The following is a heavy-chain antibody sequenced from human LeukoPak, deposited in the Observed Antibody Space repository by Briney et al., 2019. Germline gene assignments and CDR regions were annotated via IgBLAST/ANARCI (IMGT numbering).Heavy chain of an antibody. J-gene: IGHJ2*01. V-gene: IGHV4-59*01. D-gene: IGHD4-17*01. Sequence: SETLSLTCTVSGGSISNYYWSWIRQPPGKGLEWIGYIYYSGTTNYNPSLKSRVTISVDTSKNQFSLKLSSVTAADTAVYYCARDPSDYGDPWYFDLWGRGTLVTVSS. CDR3: ARDPSDYGDPWYFDL. CDR1: GGSISNYY. CDR2: IYYSGTT.